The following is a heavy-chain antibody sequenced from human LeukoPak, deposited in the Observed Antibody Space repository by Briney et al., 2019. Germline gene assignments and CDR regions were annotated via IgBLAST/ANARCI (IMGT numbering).Heavy chain of an antibody. D-gene: IGHD6-13*01. CDR1: AYTFTGYY. V-gene: IGHV1-2*02. J-gene: IGHJ3*02. CDR3: ARDLAPYSSSWYDAWCAFDI. CDR2: INPNSGGT. Sequence: ASVKVSCKASAYTFTGYYMHWVRQAPGQGLEWMGWINPNSGGTNYAQKFQGRVTMTRDTSISTAYMELSRLRSDDTAVYYCARDLAPYSSSWYDAWCAFDIWGQGTMVTVSS.